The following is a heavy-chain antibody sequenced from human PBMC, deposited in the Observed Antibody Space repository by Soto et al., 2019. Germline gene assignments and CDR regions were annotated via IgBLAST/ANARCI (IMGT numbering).Heavy chain of an antibody. J-gene: IGHJ6*02. Sequence: QVQLQESGPGLVKPSQTLSLTCTVSGGSISSGGYYWSWIRHHPGKGLEWIGYLYCSGSTYYNPSLESRVTISVHTSKNLFSVNLSCVRAGDTAVYYCARADEASSAVAATVYGVGVWGQGTTVTVFS. CDR3: ARADEASSAVAATVYGVGV. CDR2: LYCSGST. V-gene: IGHV4-31*03. CDR1: GGSISSGGYY. D-gene: IGHD6-19*01.